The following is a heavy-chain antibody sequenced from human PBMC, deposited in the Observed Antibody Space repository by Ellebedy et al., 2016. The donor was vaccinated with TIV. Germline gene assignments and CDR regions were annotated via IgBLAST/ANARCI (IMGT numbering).Heavy chain of an antibody. V-gene: IGHV3-7*04. CDR2: IKQDGSEK. D-gene: IGHD1-26*01. CDR3: ARDLVTYRIVRTTTFGY. CDR1: GFTFSSYW. Sequence: PGGSLRLSCAASGFTFSSYWMSWVRQAPGKGLEWVANIKQDGSEKYYVDSVKGRFTISRDNAKNSLYLQMNSLRAEDTAMYYWARDLVTYRIVRTTTFGYWGQGTLVTVSS. J-gene: IGHJ4*02.